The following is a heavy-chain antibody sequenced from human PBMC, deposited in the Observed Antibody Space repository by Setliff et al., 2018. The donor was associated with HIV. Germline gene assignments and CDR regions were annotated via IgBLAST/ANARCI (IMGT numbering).Heavy chain of an antibody. CDR2: IYYSGST. D-gene: IGHD2-21*01. CDR1: GGSISSSSYY. CDR3: ARTLIVVVWVGAFDI. Sequence: SETLSLTCTVSGGSISSSSYYWGWIRQPPGKGLEWIGSIYYSGSTYYNPSLKSRVTISVDTSKNQFSLKLSSVTAADTAVYYCARTLIVVVWVGAFDIWGQGTMFTVSS. J-gene: IGHJ3*02. V-gene: IGHV4-39*01.